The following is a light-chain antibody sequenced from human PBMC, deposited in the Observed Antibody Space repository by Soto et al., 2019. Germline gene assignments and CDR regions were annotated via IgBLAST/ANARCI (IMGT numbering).Light chain of an antibody. CDR3: QQSYHTPT. Sequence: DIQMTQSPSSLSASVGDRVTITCRASRSISSYLNWYQQKPGKAPKLLFYAASSLQSGVPSGFSSSASGTDFTLTISSLQAEDFATYYCQQSYHTPTFGQGTKLEIK. CDR1: RSISSY. CDR2: AAS. J-gene: IGKJ2*01. V-gene: IGKV1-39*01.